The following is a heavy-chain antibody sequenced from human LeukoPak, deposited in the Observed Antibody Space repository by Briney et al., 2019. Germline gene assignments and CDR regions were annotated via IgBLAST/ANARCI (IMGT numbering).Heavy chain of an antibody. V-gene: IGHV3-74*01. D-gene: IGHD6-13*01. CDR2: INSDGSST. CDR1: GFTFSSYW. CDR3: ARGMLQNSSKTVRGNWFDP. Sequence: PGGSLRLSCAASGFTFSSYWMHWVRHAPGKGLVWVSRINSDGSSTSYADSVKGRFTISRDNAKNTLYLQMNSLRAEDTAVYYCARGMLQNSSKTVRGNWFDPWGQGTLVTVSS. J-gene: IGHJ5*02.